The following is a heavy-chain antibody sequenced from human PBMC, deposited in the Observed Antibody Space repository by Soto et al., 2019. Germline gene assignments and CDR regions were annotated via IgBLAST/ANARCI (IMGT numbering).Heavy chain of an antibody. CDR1: GYSFTSYW. V-gene: IGHV5-51*01. CDR3: ARAGYCTNGVCINYGMDV. Sequence: PGESLKISCKGSGYSFTSYWIGWVRQMPGKGLEWMGIIYPGDSDTRYSPSFQGQVTISADKSISTAYLQWSSLKASGTAMYYCARAGYCTNGVCINYGMDVWGQGTTVTVSS. J-gene: IGHJ6*02. D-gene: IGHD2-8*01. CDR2: IYPGDSDT.